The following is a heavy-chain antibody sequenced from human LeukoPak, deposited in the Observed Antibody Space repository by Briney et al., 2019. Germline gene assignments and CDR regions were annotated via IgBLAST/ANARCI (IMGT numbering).Heavy chain of an antibody. J-gene: IGHJ4*02. Sequence: GGSLRLSCAASGFTFSTYAVNWVRQAPGKGLEWVSTISGSGDSTYYADSVKGQFTISRDNSKDTLYLQMSSVRVDDTAVYYCARGNPKDYDFWSGYYPFDYWGQGTLVTVSS. CDR3: ARGNPKDYDFWSGYYPFDY. CDR2: ISGSGDST. D-gene: IGHD3-3*01. V-gene: IGHV3-23*01. CDR1: GFTFSTYA.